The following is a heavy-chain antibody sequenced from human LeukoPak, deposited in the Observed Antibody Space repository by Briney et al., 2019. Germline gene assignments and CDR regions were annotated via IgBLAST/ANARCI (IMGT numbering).Heavy chain of an antibody. CDR2: ISAYNGNT. CDR1: GYTFTNYV. CDR3: ARGGYYYDSSGYYSYAFQFDY. Sequence: ASVKVSCKASGYTFTNYVINWVRQAPGQGLEWMGWISAYNGNTNYAQKLQGRVTMTTDTSTSTAYMELRSLRSDDTAVYYCARGGYYYDSSGYYSYAFQFDYWGQGTLVTVSS. J-gene: IGHJ4*02. V-gene: IGHV1-18*01. D-gene: IGHD3-22*01.